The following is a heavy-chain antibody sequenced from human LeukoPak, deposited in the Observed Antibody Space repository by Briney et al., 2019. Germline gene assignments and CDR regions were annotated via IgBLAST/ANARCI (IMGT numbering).Heavy chain of an antibody. CDR2: MSPKSANT. CDR3: AKVGDSSGYYYVFSTYYYYYYMDV. V-gene: IGHV1-8*03. Sequence: GASVKVSCKASGYTFTSYDINWVRQASGQGLEWMGWMSPKSANTGYAQKFQGRVTITRDTSISTAYMELSRLRSDDMAVYYCAKVGDSSGYYYVFSTYYYYYYMDVWGKGTTVTISS. J-gene: IGHJ6*03. D-gene: IGHD3-22*01. CDR1: GYTFTSYD.